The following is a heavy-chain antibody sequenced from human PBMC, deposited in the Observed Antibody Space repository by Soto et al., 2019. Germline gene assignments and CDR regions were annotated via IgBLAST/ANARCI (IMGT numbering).Heavy chain of an antibody. V-gene: IGHV3-23*01. CDR3: ARVAPYCSTTTCYIDS. Sequence: VQLLESGGGLVRPGGSLRLSCAAPGFTFSSYPMKWVRQGPGKGLEWVSTIGGSGTGFNTDYADSVKGRFVISRDNSKNTVYLQMNSLRAEDTALYYCARVAPYCSTTTCYIDSWGQGTLVTVSS. J-gene: IGHJ4*02. CDR2: IGGSGTGFNT. CDR1: GFTFSSYP. D-gene: IGHD2-2*01.